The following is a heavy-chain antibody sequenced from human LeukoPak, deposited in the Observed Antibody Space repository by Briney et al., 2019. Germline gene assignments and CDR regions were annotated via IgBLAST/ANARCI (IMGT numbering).Heavy chain of an antibody. D-gene: IGHD3-22*01. CDR2: IYSGSST. V-gene: IGHV3-66*01. Sequence: GGSLRLSCAASGFTVSSNYMSWVRQAPGKGLEWVSVIYSGSSTYYADSVKGRFTISRDNSKNTLYLQMNSLRAEDTAVYYCARANYDSSGLDYWGQGTLVTVSS. CDR1: GFTVSSNY. J-gene: IGHJ4*02. CDR3: ARANYDSSGLDY.